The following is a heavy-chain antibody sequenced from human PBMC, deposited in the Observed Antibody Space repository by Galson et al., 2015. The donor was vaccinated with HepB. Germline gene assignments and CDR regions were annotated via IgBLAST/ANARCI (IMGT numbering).Heavy chain of an antibody. CDR1: GFIVSSNY. J-gene: IGHJ4*02. V-gene: IGHV3-53*01. D-gene: IGHD5-12*01. CDR2: IYSGGST. Sequence: SLRLSCAASGFIVSSNYMSWVRQAPGKGLEWVSVIYSGGSTYYADSVKGRFTISRDNSKNTLYLQMNSLRAEDTAVYYCARDLGGSDYYFHYWGQGTLVTVSS. CDR3: ARDLGGSDYYFHY.